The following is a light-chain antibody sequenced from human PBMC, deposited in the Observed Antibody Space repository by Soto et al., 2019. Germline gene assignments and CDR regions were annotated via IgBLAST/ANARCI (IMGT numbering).Light chain of an antibody. V-gene: IGKV3-20*01. J-gene: IGKJ1*01. CDR2: GAS. CDR1: QSVSSSY. CDR3: QQYGSPPWT. Sequence: EIVLTQSPGTLSLSPGERATLSCRASQSVSSSYLAWYQQKPGQAPRLLIYGASSRATGIPDRFSGSGSGTDFTLTISRREPEDLAVYYCQQYGSPPWTFGQGTKVEIK.